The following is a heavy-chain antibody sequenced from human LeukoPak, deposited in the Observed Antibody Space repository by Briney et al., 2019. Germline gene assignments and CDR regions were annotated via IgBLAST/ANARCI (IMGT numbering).Heavy chain of an antibody. CDR2: ISSTSDSYE. CDR1: GFTFSTYN. D-gene: IGHD6-19*01. J-gene: IGHJ3*02. Sequence: GGSLRLSCVASGFTFSTYNMHWVRQAPGKGLEWVSTISSTSDSYEYYADSVKGRFTISRDNAKNSLYLQMNSLRAEDTAVYYCARAWYSSGYPGAFDIWGQGTMVTVSS. V-gene: IGHV3-21*01. CDR3: ARAWYSSGYPGAFDI.